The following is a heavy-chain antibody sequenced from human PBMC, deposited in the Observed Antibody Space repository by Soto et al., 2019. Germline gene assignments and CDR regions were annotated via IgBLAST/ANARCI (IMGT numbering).Heavy chain of an antibody. CDR3: ARTRGSVADYYYVMDL. Sequence: ASVKVSCKASGYTFTSYDINWVRQATGQGLEWMGWMNPNSGNTGYAQKFQGRVTMTRNTSISTAYMELSSLRSEDTAVYYCARTRGSVADYYYVMDLWGQGTKVTVSS. V-gene: IGHV1-8*01. CDR2: MNPNSGNT. CDR1: GYTFTSYD. J-gene: IGHJ6*02. D-gene: IGHD2-15*01.